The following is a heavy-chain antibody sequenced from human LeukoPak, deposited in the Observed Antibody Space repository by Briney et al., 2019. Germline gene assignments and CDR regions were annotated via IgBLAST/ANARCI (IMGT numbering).Heavy chain of an antibody. J-gene: IGHJ4*02. D-gene: IGHD3-22*01. CDR2: IIPIFGTA. Sequence: SVKVSCKASGGTFSSYAISWVRQAPGQGPEWMGGIIPIFGTANYAQKFQGRVTITTDESTSTAYMELSSLRSEDTAVYYCARHRAYYYDSSGYYYDWGQGTLVTVSS. CDR3: ARHRAYYYDSSGYYYD. CDR1: GGTFSSYA. V-gene: IGHV1-69*05.